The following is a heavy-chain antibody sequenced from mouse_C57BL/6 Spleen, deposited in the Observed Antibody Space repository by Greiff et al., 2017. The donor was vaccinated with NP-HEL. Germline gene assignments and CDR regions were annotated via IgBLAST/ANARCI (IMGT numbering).Heavy chain of an antibody. J-gene: IGHJ2*01. D-gene: IGHD1-1*01. Sequence: VQLQQSGPELVKPGASVKISCKASGYAFSSSWMNWVKQRPGKGLEWIGRIYPGDGDTNYNGKFKGKATLTADKSSSTAYMQLSSMTSEDSAVYFCASSIYYYGSSYVGYFDYWGQGTTLTVSS. CDR2: IYPGDGDT. V-gene: IGHV1-82*01. CDR1: GYAFSSSW. CDR3: ASSIYYYGSSYVGYFDY.